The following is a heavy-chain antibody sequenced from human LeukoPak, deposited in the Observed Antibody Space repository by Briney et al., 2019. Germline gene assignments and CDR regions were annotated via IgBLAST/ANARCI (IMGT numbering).Heavy chain of an antibody. V-gene: IGHV3-21*01. CDR2: ISSISSYI. Sequence: GGSLRLSCAASGFTFSSYSMNWVRQAPGKGLEWVSSISSISSYIYYADSVKGRFTISRDNAKNSLYLQMNSLRAEDTAVYYCARGIVVVNYYYYMDVWGKGTTVTVSS. J-gene: IGHJ6*03. D-gene: IGHD3-22*01. CDR1: GFTFSSYS. CDR3: ARGIVVVNYYYYMDV.